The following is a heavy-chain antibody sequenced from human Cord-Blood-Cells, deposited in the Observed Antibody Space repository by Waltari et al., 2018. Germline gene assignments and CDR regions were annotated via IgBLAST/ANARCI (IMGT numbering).Heavy chain of an antibody. CDR1: GVPFSSFA. D-gene: IGHD6-19*01. J-gene: IGHJ4*02. V-gene: IGHV3-23*01. CDR2: ISGSGGST. CDR3: AKARLSRGWYYFDY. Sequence: EVQLLESGGGLVQPGGSLRLPCAASGVPFSSFAMRVLRPAPGEGLEWVSGISGSGGSTYYADSVKGRFTISRDNSKNTLYLQMNSLRAEDTAVYYCAKARLSRGWYYFDYWGQGTLVTVSS.